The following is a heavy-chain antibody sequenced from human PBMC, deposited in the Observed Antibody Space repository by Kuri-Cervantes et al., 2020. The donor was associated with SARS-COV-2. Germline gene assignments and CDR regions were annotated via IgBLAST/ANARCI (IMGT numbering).Heavy chain of an antibody. J-gene: IGHJ6*03. Sequence: ASVKVSCKASGYTFTGYYMHWVRQAPGQGLEWMGWINPNSGGTNYAQKLQGRVTMTTDTPTSTAYMELRSLRSDDTAVYYCAREGDTAMVRYYYYMDVWGKGTTVTVSS. D-gene: IGHD5-18*01. CDR1: GYTFTGYY. CDR2: INPNSGGT. V-gene: IGHV1-2*02. CDR3: AREGDTAMVRYYYYMDV.